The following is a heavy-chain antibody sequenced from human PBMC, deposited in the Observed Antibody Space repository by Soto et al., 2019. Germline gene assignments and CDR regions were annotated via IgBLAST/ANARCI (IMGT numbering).Heavy chain of an antibody. Sequence: SETLSLTCAVYGGSFSGYYWSWIRQPPGKGLEWIGEINHSGSTNYNPSLKSRVTISVDTSKNQFSLRLSSVTAADTAVYYCARAKDIVVVVAATRNHYFDYWGQGTLVTVSS. CDR2: INHSGST. J-gene: IGHJ4*02. D-gene: IGHD2-15*01. V-gene: IGHV4-34*01. CDR3: ARAKDIVVVVAATRNHYFDY. CDR1: GGSFSGYY.